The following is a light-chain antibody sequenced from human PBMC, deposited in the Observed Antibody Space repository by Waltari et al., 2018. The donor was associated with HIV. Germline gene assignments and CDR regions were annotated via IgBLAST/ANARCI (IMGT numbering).Light chain of an antibody. V-gene: IGKV1-39*01. CDR3: QQSYGAPFT. Sequence: IQMTQSPSALSASVGDTVTITCRASQKISRYLNWYQKKVGEAPKILVYGASSLQSGVPARFRGSGSGSEYFLSISSLKSDDFATYFCQQSYGAPFTFG. CDR1: QKISRY. J-gene: IGKJ5*01. CDR2: GAS.